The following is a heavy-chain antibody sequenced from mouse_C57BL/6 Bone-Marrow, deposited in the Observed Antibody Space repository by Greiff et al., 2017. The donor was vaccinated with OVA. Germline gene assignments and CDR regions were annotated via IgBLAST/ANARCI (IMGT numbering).Heavy chain of an antibody. CDR1: GFTFSSYT. CDR2: ISGGGGNT. CDR3: ATFPYYAMDY. J-gene: IGHJ4*01. Sequence: EVHLVESGGGLVKPGGSLKLSCAASGFTFSSYTMSWVRQTPEKRLEWVATISGGGGNTYYPDSVKGRFTISRDNAKNTLYLQMSSLRSEDTALYYCATFPYYAMDYWGQGTSVTVSS. V-gene: IGHV5-9*01.